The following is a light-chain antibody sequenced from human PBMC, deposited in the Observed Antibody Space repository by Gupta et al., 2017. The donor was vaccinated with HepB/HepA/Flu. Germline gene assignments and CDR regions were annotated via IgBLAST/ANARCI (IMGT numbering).Light chain of an antibody. CDR2: AAS. J-gene: IGKJ1*01. CDR1: QSISSY. CDR3: GQRYSTLRT. V-gene: IGKV1-39*01. Sequence: DIQLTQSPSSLSACVGDRVTITCRASQSISSYLNWYQQKPGKAPKLLIYAASRVQSGVPSRFSGNASGREFSLSIIRLQRKDFATYYTGQRYSTLRTFGQGTKVEIK.